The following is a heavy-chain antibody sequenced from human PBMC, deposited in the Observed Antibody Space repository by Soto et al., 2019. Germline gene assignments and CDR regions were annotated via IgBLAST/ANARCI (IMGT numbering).Heavy chain of an antibody. CDR2: VENSGST. CDR1: GGSVSSESYY. D-gene: IGHD2-21*01. Sequence: QVQLQESGPGLVKPSETLSLTCSVSGGSVSSESYYWSWIRQTPGKALEWIGNVENSGSTKYNPSLKSRVTISVDTAKNQFSLKLSSMTGADTAVYYCARERGDSHWIDPWGQGTLVTVSS. J-gene: IGHJ5*02. CDR3: ARERGDSHWIDP. V-gene: IGHV4-61*01.